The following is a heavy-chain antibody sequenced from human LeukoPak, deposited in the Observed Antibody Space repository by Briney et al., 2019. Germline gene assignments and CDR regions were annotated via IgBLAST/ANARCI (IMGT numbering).Heavy chain of an antibody. V-gene: IGHV3-21*01. Sequence: PGGSLRLSCAASGFTFSSYSMNWVRQAPGKGLEWVSSISSSSSYIYYADSVKGRFTISRDNAKNSLYLQMNSLRAEDTAVYYCARKYNSGWWIDCWGQGTLVTVSS. CDR1: GFTFSSYS. J-gene: IGHJ4*02. CDR3: ARKYNSGWWIDC. D-gene: IGHD6-19*01. CDR2: ISSSSSYI.